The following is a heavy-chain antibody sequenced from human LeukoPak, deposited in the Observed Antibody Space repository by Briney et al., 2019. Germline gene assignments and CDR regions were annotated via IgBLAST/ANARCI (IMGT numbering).Heavy chain of an antibody. CDR2: ISTSSSYI. CDR3: AKGDNGDYGSSRYYYYMDV. J-gene: IGHJ6*03. Sequence: GGSLRLSCAASGFTFSSYSMNWVRQAPGKGLEWVSFISTSSSYIYYADSVKGRFTISRDNAKNSLYLQMNSLRAEDTAVYYCAKGDNGDYGSSRYYYYMDVWGKGTTVTVSS. CDR1: GFTFSSYS. D-gene: IGHD3-10*01. V-gene: IGHV3-21*04.